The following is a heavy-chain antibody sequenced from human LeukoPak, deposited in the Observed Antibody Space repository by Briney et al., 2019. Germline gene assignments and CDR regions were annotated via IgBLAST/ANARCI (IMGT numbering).Heavy chain of an antibody. J-gene: IGHJ5*02. CDR2: IDPSDSST. CDR1: GYTLTNSY. V-gene: IGHV1-46*01. Sequence: GASVRVSCKASGYTLTNSYMHWVRQAPGQGLEWMGMIDPSDSSTNYAQKFQGRVTMTRDTSTSTVYMELSSLRSEDTAVYYRARDRGENWFDPWGQGTLVTVSS. CDR3: ARDRGENWFDP.